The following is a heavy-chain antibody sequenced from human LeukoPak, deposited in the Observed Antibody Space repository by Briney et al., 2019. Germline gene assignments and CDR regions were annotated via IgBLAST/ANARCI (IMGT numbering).Heavy chain of an antibody. J-gene: IGHJ6*03. V-gene: IGHV3-21*01. CDR2: ISSSSSYI. D-gene: IGHD2-15*01. CDR3: ARGSLYCSGGSCYYYMDV. CDR1: GFTFSSYS. Sequence: PGGSLRLSCAASGFTFSSYSMNWVRQAPGKGLEWVSSISSSSSYIYYADSVKGRFTISRDNAKNSLYLQMNSLRAEDTAVYYCARGSLYCSGGSCYYYMDVWGKGTTVTVSS.